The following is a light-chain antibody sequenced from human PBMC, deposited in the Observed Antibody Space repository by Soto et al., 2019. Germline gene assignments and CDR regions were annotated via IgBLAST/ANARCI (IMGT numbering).Light chain of an antibody. Sequence: EIVLTQSPATLSLYPGERATLSCRASQSVNSHLAWYQKKPGQPPRLLISDASHRATGIPARFSGSGSGTDFTLTISSLEPEDFAVYYCQQRTNWPPFTFGGGTKVEIK. CDR1: QSVNSH. J-gene: IGKJ4*01. CDR2: DAS. CDR3: QQRTNWPPFT. V-gene: IGKV3-11*01.